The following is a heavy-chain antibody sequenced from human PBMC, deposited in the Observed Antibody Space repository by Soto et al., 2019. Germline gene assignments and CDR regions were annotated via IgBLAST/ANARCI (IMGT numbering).Heavy chain of an antibody. V-gene: IGHV3-21*01. J-gene: IGHJ4*02. Sequence: GGSNILSYASSGLNFSSYSRSLISQNQGEGLQWVSSITSSNTYINYGDSVKGRFAISRDNAKNSLYLQMNSLRAEDTAVYFCATDTNYYGSGRGVDFWGQGILVTVSS. CDR1: GLNFSSYS. CDR3: ATDTNYYGSGRGVDF. D-gene: IGHD3-10*01. CDR2: ITSSNTYI.